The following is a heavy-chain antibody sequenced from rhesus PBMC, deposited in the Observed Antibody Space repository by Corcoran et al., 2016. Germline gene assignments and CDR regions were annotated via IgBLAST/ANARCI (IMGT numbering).Heavy chain of an antibody. CDR1: GGSISNNY. J-gene: IGHJ6*01. CDR3: ARDRGGLDS. V-gene: IGHV4-160*01. Sequence: QVQLQESGPGLVKPSETLSLTCAVSGGSISNNYWSWIRQPPGEGLEWIGYIYGGSRTTYYHPSLKSRVTISTDTSKNQFSLELTSVTAADTAVYYCARDRGGLDSWGQGVVVTVSS. CDR2: IYGGSRTT.